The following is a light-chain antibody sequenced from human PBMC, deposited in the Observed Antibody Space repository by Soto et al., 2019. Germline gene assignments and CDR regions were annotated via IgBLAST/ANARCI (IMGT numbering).Light chain of an antibody. CDR3: QQYNNWPYT. CDR2: GAS. V-gene: IGKV3-15*01. Sequence: VVTQSPASLSVSPGDRVTISCRAGPISSNLAWHQQRPGQAPRLLIYGASVRATGVPARFSGSGSGTEFTLTINSLQYEDYAVYFCQQYNNWPYTFGQGTKVDIK. CDR1: PISSN. J-gene: IGKJ2*01.